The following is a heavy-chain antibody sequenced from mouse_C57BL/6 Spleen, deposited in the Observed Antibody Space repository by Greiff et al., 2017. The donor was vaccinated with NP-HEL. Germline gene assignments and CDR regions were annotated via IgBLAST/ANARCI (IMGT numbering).Heavy chain of an antibody. J-gene: IGHJ1*03. V-gene: IGHV1-82*01. D-gene: IGHD2-12*01. CDR1: GYAFSSSW. CDR3: VRPYDGDWYFDV. Sequence: QVQLKQSGPELVKPGASVKISCKASGYAFSSSWMNWVKQRPGKGLEWIGRIYPGDGDTNYNGKFKGKATLTADKSSSTAYMQLSSLTSEDSAVYFCVRPYDGDWYFDVWGTGTTVTVSS. CDR2: IYPGDGDT.